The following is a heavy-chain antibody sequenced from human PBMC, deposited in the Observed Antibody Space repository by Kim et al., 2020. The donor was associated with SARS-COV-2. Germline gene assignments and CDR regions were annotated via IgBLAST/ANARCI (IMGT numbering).Heavy chain of an antibody. Sequence: ASVKVSCKASGYTFTNYRVHWVRQAPGQRFEWMGRITPGGDTKYSQKFQDRVTITSDTSAGTTSLEVSSLGSEDTAIYYCAKGAETSIPGAFDYWGQGVLVTVSS. V-gene: IGHV1-3*01. D-gene: IGHD2-21*01. J-gene: IGHJ4*02. CDR1: GYTFTNYR. CDR2: ITPGGDT. CDR3: AKGAETSIPGAFDY.